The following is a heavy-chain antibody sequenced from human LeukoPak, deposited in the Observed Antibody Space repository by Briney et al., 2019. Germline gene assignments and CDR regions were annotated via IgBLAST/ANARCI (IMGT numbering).Heavy chain of an antibody. V-gene: IGHV4-38-2*01. Sequence: SETLSLTCAVSGYSISSGYHWGWIRQPPGKGLERIGSIYHSGSTYYNPSLKSRVTISVDTSKNQFSLKLSSVTAADTAVYYCARHGYYYDSSGYFDYWGQGTLVTVSS. CDR2: IYHSGST. CDR3: ARHGYYYDSSGYFDY. CDR1: GYSISSGYH. J-gene: IGHJ4*02. D-gene: IGHD3-22*01.